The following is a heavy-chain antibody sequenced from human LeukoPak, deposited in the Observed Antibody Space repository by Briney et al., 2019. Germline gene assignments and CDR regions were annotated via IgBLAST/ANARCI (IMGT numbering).Heavy chain of an antibody. CDR3: ARAVYYDSSGYWGYYFDY. CDR1: GFTFSSHW. Sequence: GGSLRLSCAASGFTFSSHWMSWLRQAPGKGLEWVANINQDASEKYYVDSVEVRFTISRDNAKNSLYLQMNSLRVEDTAVYYCARAVYYDSSGYWGYYFDYWGQGTLVTVSS. J-gene: IGHJ4*02. CDR2: INQDASEK. D-gene: IGHD3-22*01. V-gene: IGHV3-7*01.